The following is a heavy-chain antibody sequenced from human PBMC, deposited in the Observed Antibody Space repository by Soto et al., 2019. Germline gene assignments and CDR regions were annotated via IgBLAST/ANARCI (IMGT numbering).Heavy chain of an antibody. CDR1: GGSISSYY. CDR2: IYYRGST. V-gene: IGHV4-59*01. J-gene: IGHJ4*02. Sequence: QVQLQESGPGLVKPSETLSLTCTVSGGSISSYYWSWIRQPPGKGLEWIGYIYYRGSTNYNPSLKSRVTISVDTSKNQFSLKLSSVTAADTAVYYCARDYGGNPDYWGQGTLVTVSS. D-gene: IGHD4-17*01. CDR3: ARDYGGNPDY.